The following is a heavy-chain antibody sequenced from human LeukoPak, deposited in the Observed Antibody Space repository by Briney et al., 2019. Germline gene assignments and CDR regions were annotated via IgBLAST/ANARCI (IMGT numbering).Heavy chain of an antibody. CDR1: GFGFSNYY. Sequence: PGGSLRLSCAASGFGFSNYYMSWIRKAPGRGLEFLVHIGDGGFTTYYAESVKGRFTISRDNTKNSLYLQMDGLRVEDTAVYYCARAFSAAMVNWGQGTLVTVSS. CDR3: ARAFSAAMVN. CDR2: IGDGGFTT. D-gene: IGHD5-18*01. V-gene: IGHV3-11*04. J-gene: IGHJ4*02.